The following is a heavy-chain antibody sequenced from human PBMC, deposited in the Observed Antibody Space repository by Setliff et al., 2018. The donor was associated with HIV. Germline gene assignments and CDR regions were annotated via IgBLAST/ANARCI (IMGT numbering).Heavy chain of an antibody. CDR3: ATSSRIYYYSYMDV. D-gene: IGHD2-2*01. J-gene: IGHJ6*03. CDR1: GYTFTGYY. Sequence: PSVKVSCKASGYTFTGYYMHWVRQAPGQGLEWMGWINPNSGGTNYAQKFQGRVTMTRDTSTSTAYMELRSLRSDDTAVYYCATSSRIYYYSYMDVWGKGTTVTVSS. CDR2: INPNSGGT. V-gene: IGHV1-2*02.